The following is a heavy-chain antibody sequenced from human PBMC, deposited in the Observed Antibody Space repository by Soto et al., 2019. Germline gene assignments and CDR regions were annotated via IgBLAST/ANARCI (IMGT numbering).Heavy chain of an antibody. D-gene: IGHD3-10*01. CDR2: IYYSGST. J-gene: IGHJ6*03. V-gene: IGHV4-31*03. CDR1: GGSISSGGYY. CDR3: ARQWFGELSEYYYYYMDV. Sequence: SETLSLTCTVSGGSISSGGYYWSWIRQHPGKGLEWIGYIYYSGSTYYNPSLKSRVTISVDTSKNQFSLKLSSVTAADTAVYYCARQWFGELSEYYYYYMDVWGKGTTVTVSS.